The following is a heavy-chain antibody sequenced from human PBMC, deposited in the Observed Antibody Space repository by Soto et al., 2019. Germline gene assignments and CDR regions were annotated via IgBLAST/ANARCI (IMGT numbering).Heavy chain of an antibody. CDR3: ARGNKEESVLRWDFWSGYYRNWFDP. Sequence: QLQLQESGSGLVKPSQTLSLTCAVSGGSISSGGYSWSWIRQPPGKGLEWIGYIYHSGSTYYNPSLKSRVTISVDRSKNQFSLKLSSVTAADTAVYYCARGNKEESVLRWDFWSGYYRNWFDPWGQGTLVTVSS. V-gene: IGHV4-30-2*01. CDR1: GGSISSGGYS. CDR2: IYHSGST. J-gene: IGHJ5*02. D-gene: IGHD3-3*01.